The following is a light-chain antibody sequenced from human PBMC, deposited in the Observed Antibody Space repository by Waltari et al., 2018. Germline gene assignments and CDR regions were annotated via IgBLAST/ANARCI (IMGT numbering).Light chain of an antibody. CDR1: QDVSTW. CDR2: GST. V-gene: IGKV1-12*01. Sequence: DIQMTQSPSSVSASVGDRVTISCRASQDVSTWVGWYQQKPGKPPKLLIHGSTTLQSGVPSRVSGSGSGTDFTLTINGLQPDDFASYICQQTDSFPLTFGGGTKVDIK. CDR3: QQTDSFPLT. J-gene: IGKJ4*01.